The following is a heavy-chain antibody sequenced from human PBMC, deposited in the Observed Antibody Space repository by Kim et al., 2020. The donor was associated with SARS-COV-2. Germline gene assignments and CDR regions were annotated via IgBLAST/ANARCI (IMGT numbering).Heavy chain of an antibody. V-gene: IGHV3-21*01. CDR1: GFTFSSYS. Sequence: GGSLRLSCAASGFTFSSYSMNWVRQAPGKGLEWVSSISSSSSYIYYADSVKGRFTISRDNAKNSLYLQMNSLRAEDTAVYYCAKGAGSLPGWFDPWGQGTLVTVSS. CDR3: AKGAGSLPGWFDP. D-gene: IGHD3-10*01. J-gene: IGHJ5*02. CDR2: ISSSSSYI.